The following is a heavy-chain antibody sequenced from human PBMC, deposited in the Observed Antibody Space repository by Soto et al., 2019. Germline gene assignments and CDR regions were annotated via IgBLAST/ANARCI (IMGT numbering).Heavy chain of an antibody. V-gene: IGHV3-30-3*01. CDR3: ARDGEMATTFDY. CDR2: ISYDGSNK. Sequence: PGGSLRLSCAASGFTFSSYAIHWVRQAPGKGLEWVAFISYDGSNKYYADSVKGRFTISRDNSNNTLYLQMNSLRAEDTAVYYCARDGEMATTFDYWGQGTLVTVSS. CDR1: GFTFSSYA. D-gene: IGHD5-12*01. J-gene: IGHJ4*02.